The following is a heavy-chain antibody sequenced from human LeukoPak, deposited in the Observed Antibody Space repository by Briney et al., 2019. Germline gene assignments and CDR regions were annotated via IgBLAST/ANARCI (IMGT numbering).Heavy chain of an antibody. CDR2: IFSSGPT. J-gene: IGHJ3*02. D-gene: IGHD5-18*01. V-gene: IGHV3-66*01. Sequence: GGSLRLSCAASGFNVSNNYMNWVRQAPGKGLEWVSVIFSSGPTYYADSVKGRFTISRDNSRNTLYLQMNSLRVEDTAVYYCARRERLGYSYGRGTLDIWGQGTMVTVSS. CDR1: GFNVSNNY. CDR3: ARRERLGYSYGRGTLDI.